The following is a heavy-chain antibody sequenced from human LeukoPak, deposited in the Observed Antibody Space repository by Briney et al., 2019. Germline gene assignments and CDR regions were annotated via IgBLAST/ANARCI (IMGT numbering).Heavy chain of an antibody. CDR1: GFTFNNYR. J-gene: IGHJ3*02. Sequence: GGSLRLSCVVSGFTFNNYRMSWVRQAPGKGLEWVANIKQDGSEQYYVDSVRGRFTISRDNAKNSLYLQMNGLRAEDTALYHCARGRRSSDWYGPFDIWGQGTMVTVSS. V-gene: IGHV3-7*03. CDR2: IKQDGSEQ. CDR3: ARGRRSSDWYGPFDI. D-gene: IGHD6-13*01.